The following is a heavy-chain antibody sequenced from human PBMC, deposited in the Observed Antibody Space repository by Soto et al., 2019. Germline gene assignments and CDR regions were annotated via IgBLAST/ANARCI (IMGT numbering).Heavy chain of an antibody. CDR2: ISPYNGTT. D-gene: IGHD2-21*02. Sequence: ASVKVSCKASGYTFTTYGISWVRQAPGQGLEWMGWISPYNGTTKYAQKFQGRVTMTRDTSISTAYMELSRLRSDDTAVYYCARDSGCGGDCYSDYWGQGTLVTVSS. J-gene: IGHJ4*02. V-gene: IGHV1-18*04. CDR1: GYTFTTYG. CDR3: ARDSGCGGDCYSDY.